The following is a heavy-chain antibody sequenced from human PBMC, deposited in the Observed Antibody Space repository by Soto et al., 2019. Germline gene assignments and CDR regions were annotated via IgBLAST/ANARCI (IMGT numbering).Heavy chain of an antibody. J-gene: IGHJ5*02. CDR1: GGSISSSSYY. CDR3: ARQLIVVVPAPTREVQNWFDP. Sequence: SETLSLTCTVSGGSISSSSYYWGWIRQPPGKGLEWIGSIYYSGSTYYNPSLKSRVTISVDTSKNQFSLKLSSVTAADTAVYYCARQLIVVVPAPTREVQNWFDPWGQGTLVTVSS. V-gene: IGHV4-39*01. D-gene: IGHD2-2*01. CDR2: IYYSGST.